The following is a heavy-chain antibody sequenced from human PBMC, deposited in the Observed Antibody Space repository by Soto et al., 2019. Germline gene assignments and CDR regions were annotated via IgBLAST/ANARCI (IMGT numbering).Heavy chain of an antibody. Sequence: SQTLSLTCAISGDSVSSNSPTWDWIRHSPSRGLEWLGRTYYRSKWYNDYAVSVKSRITINPDTSNNQLSLQLNSVTPDDTAVYYCARLIGNSWLDSWGQGTLVTVSS. J-gene: IGHJ5*01. V-gene: IGHV6-1*01. CDR3: ARLIGNSWLDS. CDR1: GDSVSSNSPT. D-gene: IGHD2-8*01. CDR2: TYYRSKWYN.